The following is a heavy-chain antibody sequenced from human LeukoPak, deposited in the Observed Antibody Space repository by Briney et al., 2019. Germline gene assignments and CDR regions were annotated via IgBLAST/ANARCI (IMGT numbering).Heavy chain of an antibody. CDR2: ISSSSSYI. J-gene: IGHJ4*02. V-gene: IGHV3-21*01. D-gene: IGHD5-18*01. CDR3: ARDAQLWLIYYFDY. Sequence: TGGSLRLSCAASGFTFSSYSMNWVRQAPGKGLEWVSSISSSSSYIYYADSVKGRFTISRDNAKNSLYLQMNSLRAEDTAVYYCARDAQLWLIYYFDYWGQGTLVTVSS. CDR1: GFTFSSYS.